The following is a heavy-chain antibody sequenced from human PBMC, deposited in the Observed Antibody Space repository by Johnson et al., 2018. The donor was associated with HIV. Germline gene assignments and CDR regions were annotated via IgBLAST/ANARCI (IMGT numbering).Heavy chain of an antibody. J-gene: IGHJ3*02. V-gene: IGHV3-30*02. CDR3: AKDGGYSSSYAFDI. D-gene: IGHD6-13*01. CDR1: GFTFSSYG. CDR2: VRYDGSNK. Sequence: QVQLMESGGGVVQPGGSLRLSCAASGFTFSSYGMHWVRQAPGKGLEWVAFVRYDGSNKYYADSVKGRFTISRDNSRDTLYLQMNSLRAEDTAVYYCAKDGGYSSSYAFDIWGQGTMVTVSS.